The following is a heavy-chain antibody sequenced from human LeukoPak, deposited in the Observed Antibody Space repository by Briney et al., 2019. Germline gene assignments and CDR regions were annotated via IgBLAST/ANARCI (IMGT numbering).Heavy chain of an antibody. CDR3: ARDLFPYYYDSSGYFFDC. V-gene: IGHV3-74*01. CDR1: GFTFSIYA. J-gene: IGHJ4*02. D-gene: IGHD3-22*01. Sequence: GGSLRLSCAASGFTFSIYAMSWVRQAPGKGLVWVSRINSDGSSTSYADSVKGRFTISRDNAKNTLYLQMNSLRAEDTAMYYCARDLFPYYYDSSGYFFDCWGQGTLVTVSS. CDR2: INSDGSST.